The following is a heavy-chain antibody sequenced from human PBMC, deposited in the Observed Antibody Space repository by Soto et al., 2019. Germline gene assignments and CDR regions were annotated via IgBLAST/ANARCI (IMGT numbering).Heavy chain of an antibody. CDR2: ISGSGGST. CDR3: AKGDGWFGELLSPLDY. Sequence: GGSLRLSCAASGFTFSSYAMSWVRQAPGKGLEWVSAISGSGGSTYYADSVKGRFTISRDNSKNTLYLQMNSLRAEDTAVYYCAKGDGWFGELLSPLDYWGQGTLVTVSS. J-gene: IGHJ4*02. V-gene: IGHV3-23*01. D-gene: IGHD3-10*01. CDR1: GFTFSSYA.